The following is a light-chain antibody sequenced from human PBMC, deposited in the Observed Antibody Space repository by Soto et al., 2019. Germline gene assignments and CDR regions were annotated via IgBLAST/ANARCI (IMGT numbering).Light chain of an antibody. CDR3: SSYTSSSTLV. CDR2: EVS. CDR1: SSDVGSYNR. J-gene: IGLJ2*01. V-gene: IGLV2-18*02. Sequence: QSARTQPPSVSGSPGQSVTISWTETSSDVGSYNRVSWYQQPPGTAPKLMIYEVSNRPSGVPDRFSGSKSGNTASLTISGLQAEDEADYYCSSYTSSSTLVFGGGTKLTVL.